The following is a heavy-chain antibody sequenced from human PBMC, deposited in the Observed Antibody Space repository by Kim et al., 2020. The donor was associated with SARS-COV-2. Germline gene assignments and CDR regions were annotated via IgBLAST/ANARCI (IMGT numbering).Heavy chain of an antibody. CDR1: GFTFSDYY. J-gene: IGHJ6*02. CDR3: ARATYCGGDCYAHYYYYYGMDV. V-gene: IGHV3-11*04. CDR2: ISSSGSTI. D-gene: IGHD2-21*02. Sequence: GGSLRLSCAASGFTFSDYYMSWIRQAPGKGLEWVSYISSSGSTIYYADSVKGRFTISRDNAKNSLYLQMNSLRAEDTAVYYCARATYCGGDCYAHYYYYYGMDVWGQGTTVTIS.